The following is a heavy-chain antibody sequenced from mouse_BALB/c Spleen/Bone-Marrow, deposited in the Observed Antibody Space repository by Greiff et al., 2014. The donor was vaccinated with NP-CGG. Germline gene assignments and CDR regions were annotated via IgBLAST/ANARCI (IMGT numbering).Heavy chain of an antibody. D-gene: IGHD1-2*01. CDR2: ISSGGSYT. V-gene: IGHV5-9-1*01. CDR3: ARRAVLRPHIDY. CDR1: GFTFSSYA. J-gene: IGHJ2*01. Sequence: EVMLVESGGGLVKPGGSVKLSCAASGFTFSSYAMSWVRQSPEKRLEWVATISSGGSYTYYPDSVKGRYTITRDNAKNTLYLQMSSLRSEDTAMYYCARRAVLRPHIDYWGQGTTLTVSS.